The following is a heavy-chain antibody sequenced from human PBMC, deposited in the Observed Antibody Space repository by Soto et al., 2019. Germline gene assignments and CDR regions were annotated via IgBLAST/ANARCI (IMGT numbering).Heavy chain of an antibody. CDR2: ITSDGRT. V-gene: IGHV3-23*01. J-gene: IGHJ4*02. CDR1: GFTFSSCA. D-gene: IGHD4-17*01. Sequence: PGGSLRLSCAASGFTFSSCAMSWFRQAPGKGLEWVSIITSDGRTYYADSVKGRFTISRDNSKNTVYLQMNSLRAEDTAVYYCAKDYSTVTTDPLSVVLFDYWGQGALVTVSS. CDR3: AKDYSTVTTDPLSVVLFDY.